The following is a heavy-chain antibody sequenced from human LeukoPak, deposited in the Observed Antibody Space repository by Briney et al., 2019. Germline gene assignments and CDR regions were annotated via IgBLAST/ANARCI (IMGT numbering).Heavy chain of an antibody. CDR3: ARGPSPRGYSGYDSYFDY. V-gene: IGHV4-31*03. J-gene: IGHJ4*02. D-gene: IGHD5-12*01. CDR1: GGPNNSDPYY. CDR2: NYYSGST. Sequence: SETLSLTCTVSGGPNNSDPYYCISIRQHPGKVLEWIGYNYYSGSTYYNPSLRSRVTISVDTSKNHFSLKLSSVTAADTAVYYCARGPSPRGYSGYDSYFDYWGQGTLVTVSS.